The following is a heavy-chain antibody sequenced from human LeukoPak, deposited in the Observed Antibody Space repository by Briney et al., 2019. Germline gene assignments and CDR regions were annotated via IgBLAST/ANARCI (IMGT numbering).Heavy chain of an antibody. J-gene: IGHJ4*02. D-gene: IGHD3-22*01. CDR3: ARVGYYYDSSGYDYLDY. V-gene: IGHV4-59*01. CDR2: IYYSGST. CDR1: GGSISSYY. Sequence: SETLSLTCTVSGGSISSYYWSWLRQPPGKGVEWIGYIYYSGSTNYNPSLKSRVTISVDTSKNQFSVKLTSVTAADTAVYYCARVGYYYDSSGYDYLDYWGQGTLVTVPS.